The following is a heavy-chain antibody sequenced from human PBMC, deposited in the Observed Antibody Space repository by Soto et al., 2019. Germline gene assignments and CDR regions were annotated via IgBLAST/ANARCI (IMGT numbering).Heavy chain of an antibody. V-gene: IGHV3-15*07. D-gene: IGHD3-3*01. J-gene: IGHJ4*02. CDR1: GFTITNAW. Sequence: EVQLVESGGGLVKPGGSLGLSCAASGFTITNAWMHWVRQAPGKGLEWVGRVKSKADGETTDYAEPVNGRFTISRDDSRNTLSLQMNCLKIEDTAVYYCNTYPDFWGGHTPLWGQGTLVTVSS. CDR2: VKSKADGETT. CDR3: NTYPDFWGGHTPL.